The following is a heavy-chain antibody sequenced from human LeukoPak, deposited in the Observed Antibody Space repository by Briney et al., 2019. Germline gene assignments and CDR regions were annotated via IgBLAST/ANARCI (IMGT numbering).Heavy chain of an antibody. D-gene: IGHD5-18*01. CDR2: IHYDGSNN. V-gene: IGHV3-30*02. J-gene: IGHJ2*01. Sequence: GGSLRLSCAASGFTFSSYAMHWVRQAPGKGLEWVSFIHYDGSNNYYADSVKGRFTISRDNSKNTLYLQMNSLRAEDTAVYYCAKDTASSWWYFDLWGRGTLVTVSS. CDR1: GFTFSSYA. CDR3: AKDTASSWWYFDL.